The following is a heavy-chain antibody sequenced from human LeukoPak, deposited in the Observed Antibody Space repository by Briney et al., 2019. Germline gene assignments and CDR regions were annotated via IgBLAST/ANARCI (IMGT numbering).Heavy chain of an antibody. Sequence: GGSLRLSCAASGFTFGSYAMSWVRQAPGKGLGWVSAITDSGGSTYYADSVKGRFTISRDNSKNTLYLQMNSLRAEDTAVYFCARLSSWVFEIWGQGTMVTVSS. CDR3: ARLSSWVFEI. CDR1: GFTFGSYA. V-gene: IGHV3-23*01. J-gene: IGHJ3*02. CDR2: ITDSGGST. D-gene: IGHD2-21*02.